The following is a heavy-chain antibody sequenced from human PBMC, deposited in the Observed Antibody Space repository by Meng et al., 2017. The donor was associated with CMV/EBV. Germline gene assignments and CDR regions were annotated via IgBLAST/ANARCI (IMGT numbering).Heavy chain of an antibody. J-gene: IGHJ6*02. CDR1: GYSFTSHW. V-gene: IGHV5-51*01. CDR3: ARHGGEYDYVWGSRSMYYYYGMDV. Sequence: KVSCKGSGYSFTSHWIGWVRQMPGKGLEWMGIIYPGDSDTRYSPSFQGQVTIPADKSISTAYLQWSSLKASDTAMYYCARHGGEYDYVWGSRSMYYYYGMDVWGQGTTVTVSS. CDR2: IYPGDSDT. D-gene: IGHD3-16*01.